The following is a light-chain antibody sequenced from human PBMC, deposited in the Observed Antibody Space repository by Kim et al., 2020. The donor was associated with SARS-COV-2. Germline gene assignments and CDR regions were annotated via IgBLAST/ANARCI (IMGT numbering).Light chain of an antibody. CDR2: GAS. Sequence: IAMTQSPATLSVSLGDRVTLSCWASQNIDRKIAWYQQQPGQPPRLLIHGASTRATGIADRFSGSGSGTEFTLTISSLQSEDLAVYYCQHYNKWSPWTFGRGTKVEIK. V-gene: IGKV3-15*01. J-gene: IGKJ1*01. CDR1: QNIDRK. CDR3: QHYNKWSPWT.